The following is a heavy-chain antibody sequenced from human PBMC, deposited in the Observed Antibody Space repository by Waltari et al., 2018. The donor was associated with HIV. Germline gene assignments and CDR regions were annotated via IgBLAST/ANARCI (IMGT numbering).Heavy chain of an antibody. V-gene: IGHV3-30*18. D-gene: IGHD3-10*01. CDR2: ISYDGQNK. J-gene: IGHJ6*02. CDR3: AKDLVTRGFFYFYGMHV. Sequence: QVQLEESGGGVVQSGRSLRLTCVASGFNFSTFGMHWVRKSPGKGLVWLDGISYDGQNKQVADSVNGRFTICRDNSNGTLFLQRSSLRPDATAVYYCAKDLVTRGFFYFYGMHVWGQGTTVTVSS. CDR1: GFNFSTFG.